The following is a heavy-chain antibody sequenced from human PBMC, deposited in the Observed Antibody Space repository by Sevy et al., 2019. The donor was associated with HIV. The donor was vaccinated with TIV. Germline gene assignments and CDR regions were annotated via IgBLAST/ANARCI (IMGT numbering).Heavy chain of an antibody. CDR3: ARGQVLRFFDWPTYGLDV. CDR1: GFTLSSHW. CDR2: INSHGTIT. D-gene: IGHD3-3*01. V-gene: IGHV3-74*01. J-gene: IGHJ6*02. Sequence: GGSLRLSCAASGFTLSSHWMFWVRQGPGKGLVWVSHINSHGTITNYADSVRGRFTISRDNAKNTVYLQMDSLRAGDTAFYYCARGQVLRFFDWPTYGLDVWGQGTTVTVSS.